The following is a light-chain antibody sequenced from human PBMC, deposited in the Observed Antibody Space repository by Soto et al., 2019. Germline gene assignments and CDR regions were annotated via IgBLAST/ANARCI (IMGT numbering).Light chain of an antibody. CDR3: LSFTSSHIYV. V-gene: IGLV2-14*01. CDR1: SSDVGGYNY. CDR2: EVT. Sequence: QSVLTQPASVSGSPGQSITISCTGTSSDVGGYNYVSWYQQHPGKAPKLMIYEVTDRPSGVSNRFSGSKSGNTASLTISGLQAEDEADYYCLSFTSSHIYVFGTGTKLTVL. J-gene: IGLJ1*01.